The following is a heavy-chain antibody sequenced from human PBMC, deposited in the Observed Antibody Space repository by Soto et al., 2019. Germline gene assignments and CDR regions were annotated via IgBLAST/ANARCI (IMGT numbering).Heavy chain of an antibody. Sequence: PSDTLSLTCGVSGYAISIGYYWGWIRQPPGKGLEWIASIFHSGSTYYNPSLKSRVTISVDTSKNQFSLKLSSVTAADTAVYYCARGLQYGGNSAYWGQGTLVTVYS. V-gene: IGHV4-38-2*01. CDR2: IFHSGST. CDR1: GYAISIGYY. D-gene: IGHD2-21*02. CDR3: ARGLQYGGNSAY. J-gene: IGHJ4*02.